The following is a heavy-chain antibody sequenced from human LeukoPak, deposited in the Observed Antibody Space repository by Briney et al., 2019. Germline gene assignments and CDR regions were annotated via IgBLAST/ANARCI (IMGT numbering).Heavy chain of an antibody. Sequence: SETLSLTCAVYGGSFSGYYWSWVRQPPGKGLEWIGEINHSGSTNYNPSLKSRVTISVDTSKNQFSLKLGSVTAADTAVYYCARAYMDYWGQGTLVTVSS. CDR3: ARAYMDY. CDR2: INHSGST. V-gene: IGHV4-34*01. D-gene: IGHD1-14*01. J-gene: IGHJ4*02. CDR1: GGSFSGYY.